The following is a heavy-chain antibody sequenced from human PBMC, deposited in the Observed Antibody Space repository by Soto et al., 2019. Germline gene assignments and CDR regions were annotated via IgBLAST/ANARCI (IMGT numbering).Heavy chain of an antibody. D-gene: IGHD7-27*01. Sequence: EVQLVEAGGGLVQPGGSLRVSCAASGYTFSSYSMNWVRQAPGKGLEWVSYITGGSDTIHYADSVKGRFTISRDNAKNSLYLQMNSLRDEDTAVYFCARDNVWAFDYWGQGTLVTVSS. CDR2: ITGGSDTI. J-gene: IGHJ4*02. CDR1: GYTFSSYS. V-gene: IGHV3-48*02. CDR3: ARDNVWAFDY.